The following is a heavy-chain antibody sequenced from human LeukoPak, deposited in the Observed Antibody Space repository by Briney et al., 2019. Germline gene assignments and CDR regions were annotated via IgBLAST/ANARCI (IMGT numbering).Heavy chain of an antibody. Sequence: GGSLRLSCAASGFTFSSYSMNWVRQAPGQGLDWVSSISSSSSYIYYADSVKGRFTISRDNAKNSLYLQMTSLRAEDTAVYYCARDYCSGGSCIGYWGQGTLVTVSS. V-gene: IGHV3-21*01. CDR1: GFTFSSYS. D-gene: IGHD2-15*01. CDR3: ARDYCSGGSCIGY. CDR2: ISSSSSYI. J-gene: IGHJ4*02.